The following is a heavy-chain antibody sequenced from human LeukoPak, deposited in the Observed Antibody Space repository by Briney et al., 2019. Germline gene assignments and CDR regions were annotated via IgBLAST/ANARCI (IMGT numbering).Heavy chain of an antibody. V-gene: IGHV3-21*01. CDR1: GFTFSSNR. CDR2: ISGSSNYI. CDR3: ARDGGLGEIVGAMGFDY. D-gene: IGHD1-26*01. Sequence: GGSLRLSCAASGFTFSSNRMNWVRQAPGKGLEWVSSISGSSNYIYYADSVKGRFTISRDNAKNSLYLQMNSLRADDTAVYYCARDGGLGEIVGAMGFDYWGQGTLVTVSS. J-gene: IGHJ4*02.